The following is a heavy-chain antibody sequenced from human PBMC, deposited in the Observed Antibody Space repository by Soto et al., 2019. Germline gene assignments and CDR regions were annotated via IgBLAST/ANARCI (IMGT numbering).Heavy chain of an antibody. CDR2: ISEYNGNT. D-gene: IGHD2-15*01. J-gene: IGHJ4*02. CDR1: GYTFTSYG. V-gene: IGHV1-18*01. CDR3: ARSGSIGGSGYSYSLDD. Sequence: QVQLVQSGAEVKKPGASVKVSCKASGYTFTSYGISWVRQSPGQGLGWRGWISEYNGNTSYAQKLTGRVTMTTDTTTRTANTELRSLRCHKTAVYYSARSGSIGGSGYSYSLDDWGQGTLVSVSS.